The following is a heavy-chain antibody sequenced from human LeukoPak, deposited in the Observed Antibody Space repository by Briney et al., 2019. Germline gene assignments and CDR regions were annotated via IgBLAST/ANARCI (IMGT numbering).Heavy chain of an antibody. Sequence: GGSLRLSCAASGFTFSSYWMSWVRQAPGKGLEWVANIKQDGSEKYYVDSVKGRFTISRDNAKNSLYLQMNSLRAEDTAVYYCARVPPLNYYGSGSYYPRWGEGTLVTVSS. D-gene: IGHD3-10*01. CDR1: GFTFSSYW. V-gene: IGHV3-7*01. J-gene: IGHJ4*02. CDR2: IKQDGSEK. CDR3: ARVPPLNYYGSGSYYPR.